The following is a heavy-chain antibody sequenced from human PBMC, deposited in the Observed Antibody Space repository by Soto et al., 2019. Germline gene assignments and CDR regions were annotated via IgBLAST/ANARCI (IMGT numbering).Heavy chain of an antibody. Sequence: TLSLTCTVSGGSISSYYWSWIRQPPGKGLEWIGYIYYSGSTNYNPSLKSRVTISVDTSKNQFSLKLSSVTAADTAVYYCAREGYSSSWYRAPDGMDVWGQGTTVTVSS. CDR3: AREGYSSSWYRAPDGMDV. J-gene: IGHJ6*02. CDR2: IYYSGST. CDR1: GGSISSYY. D-gene: IGHD6-13*01. V-gene: IGHV4-59*01.